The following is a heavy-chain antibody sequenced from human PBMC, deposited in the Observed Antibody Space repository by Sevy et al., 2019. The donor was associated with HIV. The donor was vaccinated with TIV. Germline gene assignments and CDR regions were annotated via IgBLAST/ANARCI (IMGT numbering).Heavy chain of an antibody. CDR3: ARRNDFAI. J-gene: IGHJ3*02. Sequence: SETLSLTCTVSGGSINSDHWNWIRQPPGKGLVWIGYVYYTGGTNYNPSLKNRITISVDRTKNQFSLKLTSVTAADTAVYYCARRNDFAIWGQGTMVTVSS. V-gene: IGHV4-59*08. CDR2: VYYTGGT. CDR1: GGSINSDH.